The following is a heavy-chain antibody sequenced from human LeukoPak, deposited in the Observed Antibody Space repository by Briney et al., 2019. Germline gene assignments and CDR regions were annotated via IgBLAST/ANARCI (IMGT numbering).Heavy chain of an antibody. D-gene: IGHD1-26*01. Sequence: PSETLSLTCAVYGGSFSGYYWSWLRQPPGKGLEWIGEINHSGSTNYNPSLKSRVTISVDTSKNQFSLKLSSVTAADTAVYYCARHQHSGSYYVGAFDIWGQGTMVTVSS. J-gene: IGHJ3*02. CDR3: ARHQHSGSYYVGAFDI. CDR2: INHSGST. CDR1: GGSFSGYY. V-gene: IGHV4-34*01.